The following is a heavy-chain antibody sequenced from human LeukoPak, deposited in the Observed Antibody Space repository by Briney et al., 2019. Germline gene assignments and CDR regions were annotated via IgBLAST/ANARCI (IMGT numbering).Heavy chain of an antibody. V-gene: IGHV1-8*03. D-gene: IGHD3-22*01. CDR2: MNPNSGNT. Sequence: GASVKVSCKASGYTFTSYDINWVRQATGQGLEWMGWMNPNSGNTGYAQKFQGRVTITRNTSISTAYMELSSLRSEDTAVYYCARDYYDSSGYYPNVAYYYYMDVWGKGTTVTVSS. J-gene: IGHJ6*03. CDR1: GYTFTSYD. CDR3: ARDYYDSSGYYPNVAYYYYMDV.